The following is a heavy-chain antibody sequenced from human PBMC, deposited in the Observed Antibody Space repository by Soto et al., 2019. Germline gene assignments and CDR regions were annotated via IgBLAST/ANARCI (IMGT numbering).Heavy chain of an antibody. D-gene: IGHD2-8*01. J-gene: IGHJ6*02. CDR1: GFTFGDYA. CDR3: TREGKYCTNGVCYVSGGAYYYGMDV. V-gene: IGHV3-49*03. CDR2: IRSKAYGGTT. Sequence: GGSLRLSCTASGFTFGDYAMSWFRQAPGKGLEWVGFIRSKAYGGTTEYAASVKGRFTISRDDSKSIAYLQMNSLKTEDTAVYYCTREGKYCTNGVCYVSGGAYYYGMDVWGQGTTVTVSS.